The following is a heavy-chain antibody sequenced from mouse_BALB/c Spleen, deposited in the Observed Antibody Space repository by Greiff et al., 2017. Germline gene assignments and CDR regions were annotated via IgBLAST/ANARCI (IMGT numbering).Heavy chain of an antibody. CDR3: AKYYGSSHPWFAY. CDR2: IDPENGNT. Sequence: VQLQQSGAELVRPGALVKLSCKASGFNIKDYYMHWVKQRPEQGLEWIGWIDPENGNTIYDPKFQGKASITADTSSNTAHLQLSSLTSEDTAVYYCAKYYGSSHPWFAYWGQGTLVTVSA. D-gene: IGHD1-1*01. CDR1: GFNIKDYY. J-gene: IGHJ3*01. V-gene: IGHV14-1*02.